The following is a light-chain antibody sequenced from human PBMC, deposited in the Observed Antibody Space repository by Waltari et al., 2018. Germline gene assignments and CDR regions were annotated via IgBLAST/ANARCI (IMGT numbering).Light chain of an antibody. V-gene: IGLV1-51*01. CDR1: SSNIGSKY. CDR3: ETWDTSLSAWV. Sequence: QSVLTQAPSVSAAPGQKVTRPCAGSSSNIGSKYLSRYQQFPGTAPKLLIYDNDKRPSGIPDRFSASKSGTSATLGITGLQTGDEANYYCETWDTSLSAWVFGGGTKLTVL. CDR2: DND. J-gene: IGLJ3*02.